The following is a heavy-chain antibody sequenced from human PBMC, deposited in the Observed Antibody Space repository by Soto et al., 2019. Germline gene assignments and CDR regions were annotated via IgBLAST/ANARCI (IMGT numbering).Heavy chain of an antibody. Sequence: GGSLRLSCAASEVTFSRFWMHWVRQAPGKGLVWVSRIYPDGSSTNYADSVKGRFTISRDNAKNMLYLQMNSLRAEDTALYYCVRDNGGSYSFDLWGQGALVTVSS. D-gene: IGHD1-26*01. J-gene: IGHJ5*02. CDR1: EVTFSRFW. V-gene: IGHV3-74*01. CDR3: VRDNGGSYSFDL. CDR2: IYPDGSST.